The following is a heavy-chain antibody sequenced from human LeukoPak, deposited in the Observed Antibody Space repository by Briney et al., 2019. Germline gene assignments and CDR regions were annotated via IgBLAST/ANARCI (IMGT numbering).Heavy chain of an antibody. CDR2: ISAYNGNT. CDR1: GYTFTSYG. D-gene: IGHD3-16*01. J-gene: IGHJ4*02. V-gene: IGHV1-18*01. Sequence: ASVKVSCKASGYTFTSYGISWVRQAPGQGLEWMGWISAYNGNTNYAQKLQGRVTMTRDTSISTAYMELSRLRSDDTAVYYCARDRGGYYFDYWGQGTLVTVSS. CDR3: ARDRGGYYFDY.